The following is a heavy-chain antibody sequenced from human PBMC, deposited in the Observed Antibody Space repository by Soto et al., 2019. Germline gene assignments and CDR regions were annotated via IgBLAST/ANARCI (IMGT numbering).Heavy chain of an antibody. J-gene: IGHJ6*02. CDR1: GETFSAFW. Sequence: ESLKVSYHPSGETFSAFWISWVRQMPGKGLEWMATIDPRDSYSNYSLSFQGHVTLSADKSIGSAYLHWRTLEASDTAIYYCARDRGGGSIFGGHYGMEVWGQGTTVTVSS. D-gene: IGHD3-3*01. CDR2: IDPRDSYS. V-gene: IGHV5-10-1*01. CDR3: ARDRGGGSIFGGHYGMEV.